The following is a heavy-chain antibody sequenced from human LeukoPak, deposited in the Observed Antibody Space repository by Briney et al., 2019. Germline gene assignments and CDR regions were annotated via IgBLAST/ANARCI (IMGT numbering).Heavy chain of an antibody. D-gene: IGHD2-15*01. CDR3: XXXXXXDLWYFDL. Sequence: GGSLRLSCAASGFTFDDYAMHWVRQAPGKGLEWVSGISWNSGSIGYADSVKGRFTISRDNAKNSLYLQMNSLRAEDTALYYCXXXXXXDLWYFDLWGRGTLVTVSS. J-gene: IGHJ2*01. V-gene: IGHV3-9*01. CDR1: GFTFDDYA. CDR2: ISWNSGSI.